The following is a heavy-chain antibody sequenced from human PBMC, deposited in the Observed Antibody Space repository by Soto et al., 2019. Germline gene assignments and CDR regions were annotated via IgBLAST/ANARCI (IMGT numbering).Heavy chain of an antibody. CDR3: AKSVVPASMLDYSGMDV. V-gene: IGHV3-30*18. J-gene: IGHJ6*02. Sequence: QVQLVESGGGVVQPGRSLRLSCAASGFNFRSYDMHWVRQAPGKGLEWVAVISYDGSNKYYADSVKGRFTISRDNSKNTLYLQMNRLRAEDTAVYYCAKSVVPASMLDYSGMDVWGQGTTVTVSS. D-gene: IGHD2-2*01. CDR1: GFNFRSYD. CDR2: ISYDGSNK.